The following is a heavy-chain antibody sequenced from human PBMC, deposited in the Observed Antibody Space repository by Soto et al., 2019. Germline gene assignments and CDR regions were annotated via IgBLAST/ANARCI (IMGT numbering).Heavy chain of an antibody. J-gene: IGHJ3*02. Sequence: QVQLVQSGAEVKKPGSSVKVSCKASGGTFSSYTISWVRQAPGQGLEWMGRIIPILGIANYAQKIQGRVTMTADKSTSTAYMELSSLRSEDTAVYYCAGMLRGYSGDEDAFDIWGQGTMVTVSS. CDR2: IIPILGIA. D-gene: IGHD5-12*01. CDR3: AGMLRGYSGDEDAFDI. V-gene: IGHV1-69*02. CDR1: GGTFSSYT.